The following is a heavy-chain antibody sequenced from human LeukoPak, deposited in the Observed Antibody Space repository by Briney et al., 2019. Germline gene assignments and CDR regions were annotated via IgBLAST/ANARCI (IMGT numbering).Heavy chain of an antibody. V-gene: IGHV3-23*01. Sequence: GGSLRLSCAASGFTFSSSSISWVRQAPGKGLEWVSAITDAVGSTHYADSVKGRFTISRDNSKNTLYLQMNSLRAEDTAVYYRARGAGYNYPYYFGYWGQGTLVTVSS. D-gene: IGHD5-24*01. J-gene: IGHJ4*02. CDR1: GFTFSSSS. CDR3: ARGAGYNYPYYFGY. CDR2: ITDAVGST.